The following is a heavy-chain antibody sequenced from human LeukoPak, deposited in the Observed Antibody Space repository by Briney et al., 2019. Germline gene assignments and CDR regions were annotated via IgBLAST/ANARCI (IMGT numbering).Heavy chain of an antibody. CDR2: IRSKANSYAT. V-gene: IGHV3-73*01. CDR1: GFTFSGSA. Sequence: PGGSLRLSCAASGFTFSGSAMHWVRQASGKGLEWVGRIRSKANSYATAYAASVKGRFTISRDDSKNSLYLQMNSLKTEDTAVYYCVRRRVGVAPASDMWGQGTTVTVSS. D-gene: IGHD1-26*01. CDR3: VRRRVGVAPASDM. J-gene: IGHJ3*02.